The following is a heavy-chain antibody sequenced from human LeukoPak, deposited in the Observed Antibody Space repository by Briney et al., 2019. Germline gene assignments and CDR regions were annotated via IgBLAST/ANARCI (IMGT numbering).Heavy chain of an antibody. J-gene: IGHJ4*02. D-gene: IGHD3-22*01. Sequence: FQGRVTMTEDTSTDTAYMELSSLRSEDTAVYYCATYDSSGYSLDYWGQGTLVTVSS. CDR3: ATYDSSGYSLDY. V-gene: IGHV1-24*01.